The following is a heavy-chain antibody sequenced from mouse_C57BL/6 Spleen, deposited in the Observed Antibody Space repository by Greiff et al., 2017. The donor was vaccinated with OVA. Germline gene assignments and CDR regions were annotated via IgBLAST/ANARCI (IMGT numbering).Heavy chain of an antibody. Sequence: QVQLQQSGAELVKPGASVKISCKASGYAFSSYWMNWVKQRPGKGLEWIGQIYPGDGDTNYNGKFKGKATLTADKSSSTAYMQLSSLTSEDSAVYCCAREGSSLYYFDYWGQGTTLTVSS. D-gene: IGHD1-1*01. J-gene: IGHJ2*01. V-gene: IGHV1-80*01. CDR3: AREGSSLYYFDY. CDR2: IYPGDGDT. CDR1: GYAFSSYW.